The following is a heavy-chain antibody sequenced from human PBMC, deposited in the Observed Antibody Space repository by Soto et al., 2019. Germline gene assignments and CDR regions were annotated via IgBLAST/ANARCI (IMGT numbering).Heavy chain of an antibody. D-gene: IGHD3-9*01. CDR1: GGAISGGGHY. CDR3: SRDLSDDIFTGTRPLGF. J-gene: IGHJ1*01. CDR2: IYHTGST. V-gene: IGHV4-31*11. Sequence: SSETLSLTCVVSGGAISGGGHYWHWIRQHAGRGLEYIGYIYHTGSTYYNPSLQSRVTISLDTSGNNFSLNLRSVTAADTAVYFCSRDLSDDIFTGTRPLGFWGQGALVTVSS.